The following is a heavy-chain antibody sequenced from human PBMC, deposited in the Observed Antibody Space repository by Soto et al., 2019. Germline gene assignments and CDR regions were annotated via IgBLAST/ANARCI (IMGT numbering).Heavy chain of an antibody. Sequence: VASVKVSCKASGGTFSSYAISWVRQAPGQGLEWMGGIIPIFGTANYAQKFQGRVTITADESTSTAYMELSSLRSEDTAVYYCARDTHKYYYDSSGYSFPYWGQGTLVTVSS. CDR2: IIPIFGTA. CDR1: GGTFSSYA. V-gene: IGHV1-69*13. D-gene: IGHD3-22*01. CDR3: ARDTHKYYYDSSGYSFPY. J-gene: IGHJ4*02.